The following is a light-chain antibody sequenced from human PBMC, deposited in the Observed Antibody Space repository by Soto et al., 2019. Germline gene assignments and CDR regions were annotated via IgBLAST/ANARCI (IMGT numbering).Light chain of an antibody. CDR3: SSYTSSATRVV. J-gene: IGLJ2*01. CDR1: GSDVGGYKY. Sequence: QSALTQPASVSGSPGQSITISCSGTGSDVGGYKYVSWYQRHPDKAPTLIIYDVTNRPSGVSDRFSGSKSGNTASLTISALQAEDEADYYCSSYTSSATRVVFGGGTKLTVL. CDR2: DVT. V-gene: IGLV2-14*03.